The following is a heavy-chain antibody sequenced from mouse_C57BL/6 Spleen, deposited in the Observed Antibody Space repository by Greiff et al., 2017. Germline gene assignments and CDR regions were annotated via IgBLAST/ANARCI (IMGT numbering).Heavy chain of an antibody. D-gene: IGHD1-1*01. CDR2: IYPGDGDT. Sequence: VQLQQSGPELVKPGASVKISCKASGYAFSSSWMNWVKQRPGKGLEWIGRIYPGDGDTNYNGKFKGKATLTADKSSSTAYMQLSGLTSEDSAVYFCARWNTTVVATGGYFDYWGQGTTLTVSS. J-gene: IGHJ2*01. CDR3: ARWNTTVVATGGYFDY. CDR1: GYAFSSSW. V-gene: IGHV1-82*01.